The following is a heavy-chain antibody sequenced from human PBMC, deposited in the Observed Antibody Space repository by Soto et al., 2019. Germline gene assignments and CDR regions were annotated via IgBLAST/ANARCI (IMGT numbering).Heavy chain of an antibody. Sequence: QVQLVESGGGVVQPGKSLRLSCAASGFTFSSYGMHWVRQAPGMRLEWVAIISYDGSNQYYADSMKGRFTISRDNSKNTLYLQMNSLRAKDTAVYYCAKRRQLGDYYYYGMDVWGQGTTVTVSS. V-gene: IGHV3-30*18. D-gene: IGHD3-10*01. J-gene: IGHJ6*02. CDR1: GFTFSSYG. CDR3: AKRRQLGDYYYYGMDV. CDR2: ISYDGSNQ.